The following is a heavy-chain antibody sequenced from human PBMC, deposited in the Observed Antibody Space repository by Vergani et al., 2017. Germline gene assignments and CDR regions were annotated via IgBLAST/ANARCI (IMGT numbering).Heavy chain of an antibody. V-gene: IGHV3-48*04. CDR3: AKHNPYYDILTGPGGGYYFDY. CDR2: ISSSSSTI. J-gene: IGHJ4*02. Sequence: EVQLVESGGGLVQPGGSLRLSCAASGFAFSSYSMNWVRQAPGKGLEWVSYISSSSSTIYYADSVKGRFTISSDNAKNSLYLQMNSLRAEDTAVYYCAKHNPYYDILTGPGGGYYFDYWGQGTLVTVSS. D-gene: IGHD3-9*01. CDR1: GFAFSSYS.